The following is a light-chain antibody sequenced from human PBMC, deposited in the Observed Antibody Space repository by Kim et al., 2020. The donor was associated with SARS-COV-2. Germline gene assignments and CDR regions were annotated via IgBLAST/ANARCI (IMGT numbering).Light chain of an antibody. J-gene: IGKJ2*01. Sequence: DTQMTQAPSSLSASVGGRVTITCRASQSIGRYLNWYQQKPGKAPMLLIYAASSLQGGVPSRFSGSRSGTDFTLTISSLQPEDFATYYCQQSYRTPYSFGQGTKLEI. CDR2: AAS. V-gene: IGKV1-39*01. CDR3: QQSYRTPYS. CDR1: QSIGRY.